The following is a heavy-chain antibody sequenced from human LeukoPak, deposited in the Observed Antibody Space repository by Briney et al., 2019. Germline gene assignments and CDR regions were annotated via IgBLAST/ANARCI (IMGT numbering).Heavy chain of an antibody. CDR1: GGSFSGYY. CDR3: ARELRYYYMDV. CDR2: INHSGST. J-gene: IGHJ6*03. V-gene: IGHV4-34*01. Sequence: SETLSLTCAVYGGSFSGYYWSWLRQPPGKGLEWIGEINHSGSTNYNPSLKSRVTISVDTSKNQFSLKLSSVTAADTAVYYRARELRYYYMDVWGKGTTVTVSS.